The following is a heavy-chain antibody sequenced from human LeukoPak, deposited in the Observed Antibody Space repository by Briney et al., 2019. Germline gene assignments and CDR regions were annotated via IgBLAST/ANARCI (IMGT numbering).Heavy chain of an antibody. CDR3: AKDLDIVVVPAAYDAFDI. D-gene: IGHD2-2*03. J-gene: IGHJ3*02. CDR1: GFTFSSYA. CDR2: ISGSGGST. Sequence: GGSLRLSCAASGFTFSSYAMSWVRQAPGKGLEWVSAISGSGGSTYYADSVEGRFTISRDDSKNTLYLQMNSLRAEDTAVYYCAKDLDIVVVPAAYDAFDIWGQGTMVTVSS. V-gene: IGHV3-23*01.